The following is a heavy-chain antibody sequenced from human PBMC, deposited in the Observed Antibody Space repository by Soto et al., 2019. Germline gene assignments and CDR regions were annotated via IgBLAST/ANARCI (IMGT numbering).Heavy chain of an antibody. Sequence: VGSLRLSCAASGFTFSSYAMHWVRQAPGKGLEWVAVISYDGSNKYYADSVKGRFTISRDNSKNTLYLQMNSLRAEDTAVYYCARDYDSSGYYRFDYWGQGTLVTVSS. CDR3: ARDYDSSGYYRFDY. J-gene: IGHJ4*02. CDR1: GFTFSSYA. D-gene: IGHD3-22*01. CDR2: ISYDGSNK. V-gene: IGHV3-30-3*01.